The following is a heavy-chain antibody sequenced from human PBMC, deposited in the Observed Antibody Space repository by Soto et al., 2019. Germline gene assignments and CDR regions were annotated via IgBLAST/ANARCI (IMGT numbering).Heavy chain of an antibody. CDR3: ARKGGCSGGSCYSGGWFDP. J-gene: IGHJ5*02. CDR1: GGSFSGYY. D-gene: IGHD2-15*01. CDR2: INHSGST. V-gene: IGHV4-34*01. Sequence: QVQLQESGPGLVKPSETLSLTCAVYGGSFSGYYWSWIRQPPGKGLEWIGEINHSGSTNYNPSLKSRVTTSVDTSKNQFSLKRSSVTAADTAVYYCARKGGCSGGSCYSGGWFDPWGQGTLVTVSS.